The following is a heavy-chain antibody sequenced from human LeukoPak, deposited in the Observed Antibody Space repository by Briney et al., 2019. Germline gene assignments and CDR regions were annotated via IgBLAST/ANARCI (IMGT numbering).Heavy chain of an antibody. V-gene: IGHV4-34*01. D-gene: IGHD3-10*01. CDR3: ARAVEKYGSGYYYMDV. CDR1: GGSFSGYY. Sequence: SETLSLTCAVYGGSFSGYYWSWIRQPPGKGLEWIGEINHSGSTNYNPSLKSRVTISVDTSKNQFSLKLSSVTAADTAVYYCARAVEKYGSGYYYMDVWGKGTTVTVSS. J-gene: IGHJ6*03. CDR2: INHSGST.